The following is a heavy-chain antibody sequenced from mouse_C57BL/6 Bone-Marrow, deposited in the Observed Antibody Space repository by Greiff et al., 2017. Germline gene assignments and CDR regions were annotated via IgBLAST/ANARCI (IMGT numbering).Heavy chain of an antibody. CDR2: IDPSDSYT. V-gene: IGHV1-69*01. Sequence: VQLQQPGAELVMPGASVKLSCKASGYTFTSYWMHWVKQRPGQGLEWIGEIDPSDSYTNYNQKFKGKSTLTVDESSSTAYMQRSSRTSDDSAVYYCAGEGSVPWLYYWGQGTRVTVSA. CDR1: GYTFTSYW. J-gene: IGHJ3*01. CDR3: AGEGSVPWLYY.